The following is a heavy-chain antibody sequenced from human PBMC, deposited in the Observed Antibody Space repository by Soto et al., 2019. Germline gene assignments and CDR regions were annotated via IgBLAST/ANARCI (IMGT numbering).Heavy chain of an antibody. CDR3: ARGHSNSYYYLDF. V-gene: IGHV3-23*01. Sequence: EVQVLESGGGLVQPGGSLRLSCAASGFTFSLCAMSWVCQAPGKGLEWVSSMRSSGGDTYYADSVRGRFTISRDDSKNTLYLQLNRLRVEYTALYYCARGHSNSYYYLDFWGQGTMVTVSS. D-gene: IGHD3-10*01. CDR1: GFTFSLCA. CDR2: MRSSGGDT. J-gene: IGHJ4*02.